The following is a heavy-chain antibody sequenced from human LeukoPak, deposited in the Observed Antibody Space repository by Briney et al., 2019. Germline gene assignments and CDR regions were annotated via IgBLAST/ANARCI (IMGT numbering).Heavy chain of an antibody. D-gene: IGHD1-14*01. CDR2: INHSGST. V-gene: IGHV4-34*01. CDR1: GGSFSGYY. J-gene: IGHJ3*02. Sequence: SETLSLTCAVYGGSFSGYYWSWIRQPPGKGLEWIGEINHSGSTNYNPSLKSRVTISVDTSKDQFSLKLSSVTAADTAVYYCARGSRTGAFDIWGQGTMVTVSS. CDR3: ARGSRTGAFDI.